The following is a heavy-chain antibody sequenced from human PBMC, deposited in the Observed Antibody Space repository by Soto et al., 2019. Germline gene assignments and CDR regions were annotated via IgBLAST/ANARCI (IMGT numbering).Heavy chain of an antibody. D-gene: IGHD5-18*01. CDR2: INHSGST. CDR1: GGSFSGYY. CDR3: ARGLGAGTAMVIWFDP. Sequence: SETLSLTCAVYGGSFSGYYWSWIRQPPGKGLEWIGEINHSGSTNYNPSLKSRVTISVDTSKNQFSLKLSSVTAADTAVYYCARGLGAGTAMVIWFDPWGQGTLVTVSS. V-gene: IGHV4-34*01. J-gene: IGHJ5*02.